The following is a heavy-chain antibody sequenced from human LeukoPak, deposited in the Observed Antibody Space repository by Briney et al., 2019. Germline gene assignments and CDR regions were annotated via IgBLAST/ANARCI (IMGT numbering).Heavy chain of an antibody. Sequence: GGSLRLSCAASGFTFSDYYMSWIRQAPGKGLEWVSALSGSGISTYYADSVRGRFTISRDNSKNTLYLQMNSLRAEDTAVYYCAKDGFSSSWGVYFDYWGQGTLVTVSS. CDR2: LSGSGIST. CDR1: GFTFSDYY. V-gene: IGHV3-23*01. J-gene: IGHJ4*02. D-gene: IGHD6-13*01. CDR3: AKDGFSSSWGVYFDY.